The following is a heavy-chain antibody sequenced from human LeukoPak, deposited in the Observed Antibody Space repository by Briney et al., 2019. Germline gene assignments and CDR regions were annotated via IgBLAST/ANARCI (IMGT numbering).Heavy chain of an antibody. CDR1: GGAFSSYA. D-gene: IGHD2-15*01. CDR2: IIPIFGTA. J-gene: IGHJ4*02. V-gene: IGHV1-69*13. CDR3: ASGTPYCSGGSCYSYYFDY. Sequence: SVKVSCKASGGAFSSYAISWVRQAPGQGLEWMGGIIPIFGTANYAQKFQGRVTITADESTSTAYMELSSLGSEDTAVYYCASGTPYCSGGSCYSYYFDYWGQGTLVTVSS.